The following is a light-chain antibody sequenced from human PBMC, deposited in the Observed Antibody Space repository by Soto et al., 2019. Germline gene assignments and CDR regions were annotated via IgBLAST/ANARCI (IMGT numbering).Light chain of an antibody. J-gene: IGLJ1*01. CDR2: EVS. CDR1: SSDVGGYNY. CDR3: SSYTSSNTYV. V-gene: IGLV2-14*01. Sequence: QSALTQPASVSGSPGQSITISCTGTSSDVGGYNYVSWYQQHPGKAPKLMIYEVSNRPSGVSNRFSGSKSGNTASLTISGLQAEEEADYYCSSYTSSNTYVFGTGTQLTVL.